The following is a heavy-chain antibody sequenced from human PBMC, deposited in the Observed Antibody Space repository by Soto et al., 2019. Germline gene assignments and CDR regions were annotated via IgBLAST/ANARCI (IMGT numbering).Heavy chain of an antibody. J-gene: IGHJ5*02. Sequence: SETLSLTCTVSGGSVRDGSYYWAWLRQPPGKGLEWIGHIYHSGSTIYNPSLKSRGTISIDTSKSQFSLNLNSMTAADTAVYYCAGYNWNYYFDPWGQGTLVTVSS. CDR2: IYHSGST. CDR1: GGSVRDGSYY. CDR3: AGYNWNYYFDP. D-gene: IGHD1-7*01. V-gene: IGHV4-61*01.